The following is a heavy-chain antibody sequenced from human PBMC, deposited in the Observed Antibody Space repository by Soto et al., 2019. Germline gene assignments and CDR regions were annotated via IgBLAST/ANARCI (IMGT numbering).Heavy chain of an antibody. CDR1: GYTFTSYY. Sequence: QVQLVQSGAEVKKPGASVRVSCKASGYTFTSYYIHWVRQAPGQGLEWMGIINPNGGSASYVQKIQGRVAVTRDPSTSTVYMEVNSLTSEDTAVYYCARDPKFSLTYHYYGMDVWGQGTTVTVSS. J-gene: IGHJ6*02. CDR2: INPNGGSA. V-gene: IGHV1-46*01. CDR3: ARDPKFSLTYHYYGMDV.